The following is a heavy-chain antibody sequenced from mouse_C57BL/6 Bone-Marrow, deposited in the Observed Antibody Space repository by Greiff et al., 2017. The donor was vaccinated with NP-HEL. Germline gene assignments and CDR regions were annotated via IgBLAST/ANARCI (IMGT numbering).Heavy chain of an antibody. V-gene: IGHV1-52*01. Sequence: VQLQQPGAELVRPGSSVKLSCKASGYTFTSYWMHWVKQRPIQGLEWIGNIDPSDSDTHYNQKFTGKATLTVDTSSSTAYMPLSSLTSEDSAVYYCASPRGYYLHFDDWGQGTTLTVSS. CDR3: ASPRGYYLHFDD. D-gene: IGHD2-3*01. J-gene: IGHJ2*01. CDR2: IDPSDSDT. CDR1: GYTFTSYW.